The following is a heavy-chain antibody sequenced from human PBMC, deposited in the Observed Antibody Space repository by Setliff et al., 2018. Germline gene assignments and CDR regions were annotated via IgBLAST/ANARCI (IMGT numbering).Heavy chain of an antibody. Sequence: GGSLRLSCAASGFTFNFFWMSWVRQVPGKGLEWVSSIHVSGGSTYYADSVKGRFTISRDNSRNTLYLQMNSLRAEDTASYYCARDPNGDYVGAFDPWGQGILVTVSS. CDR2: IHVSGGST. J-gene: IGHJ5*02. D-gene: IGHD4-17*01. CDR1: GFTFNFFW. CDR3: ARDPNGDYVGAFDP. V-gene: IGHV3-23*01.